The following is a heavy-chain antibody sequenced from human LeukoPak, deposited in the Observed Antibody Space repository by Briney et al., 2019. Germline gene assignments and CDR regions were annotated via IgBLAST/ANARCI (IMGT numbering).Heavy chain of an antibody. J-gene: IGHJ6*03. CDR1: GYSISSGYY. CDR3: ARVSPRYQLLSYYYYYYMDV. CDR2: IYHSGST. D-gene: IGHD2-2*01. V-gene: IGHV4-38-2*02. Sequence: SETLSLTCTVSGYSISSGYYWGWIRQPPGKGLEWIGSIYHSGSTYYNPSLKSRVTISVDTSKNQFSLKLSSVTAADTAVYYCARVSPRYQLLSYYYYYYMDVWGKGTTVTVSS.